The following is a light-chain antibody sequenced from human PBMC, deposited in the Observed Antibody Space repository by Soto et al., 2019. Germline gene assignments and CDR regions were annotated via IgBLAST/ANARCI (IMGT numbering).Light chain of an antibody. V-gene: IGKV3-11*01. Sequence: ETVMTQYPTTLSVSPGGRAILSCRASQSVSSNLAWYQQKPGQAPRLLIFRASTRATGIPARFSGSGSGTDFTLTISSLEPEDFAVYYCQQRSSCPLTVGGGTKVDNK. J-gene: IGKJ4*01. CDR3: QQRSSCPLT. CDR1: QSVSSN. CDR2: RAS.